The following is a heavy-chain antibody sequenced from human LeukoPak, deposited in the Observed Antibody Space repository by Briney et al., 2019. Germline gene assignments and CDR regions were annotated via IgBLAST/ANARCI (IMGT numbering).Heavy chain of an antibody. CDR1: GFTFNSYA. V-gene: IGHV3-23*01. J-gene: IGHJ4*02. D-gene: IGHD1-26*01. CDR2: IIDSGIST. CDR3: AKGSRGSYDY. Sequence: GGSLRLSCAASGFTFNSYAMTWVRQAPEKGLEWVSSIIDSGISTYYGDSVKGRFTISRDNSKNTLYLQMNSLGAEDTAVYYCAKGSRGSYDYWGQGTLVTVSS.